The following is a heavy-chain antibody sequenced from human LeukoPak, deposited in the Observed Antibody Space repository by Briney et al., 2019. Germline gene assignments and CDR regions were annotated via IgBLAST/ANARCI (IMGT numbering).Heavy chain of an antibody. CDR2: ISWNSGSI. CDR1: GFTFDDYA. J-gene: IGHJ3*02. Sequence: GRSLRLSCAASGFTFDDYAMHWVRQAPGKGLEWVSGISWNSGSIGYAGSVKGRFTISRDNAKNSLFLQMNSLRAEDTALYYCARTRMATKTGAFDIWGQGTMVTVSS. V-gene: IGHV3-9*01. CDR3: ARTRMATKTGAFDI. D-gene: IGHD5-24*01.